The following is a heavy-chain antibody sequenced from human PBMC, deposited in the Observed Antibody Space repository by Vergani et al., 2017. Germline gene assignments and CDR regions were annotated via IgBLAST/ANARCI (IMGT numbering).Heavy chain of an antibody. D-gene: IGHD3-9*01. J-gene: IGHJ6*02. V-gene: IGHV4-59*13. CDR1: GGSFNTYY. CDR2: IYSTGST. Sequence: QVQLQESGPGLVKPSETLSLTCTVSGGSFNTYYWSWIRQSPGKGLEWSGYIYSTGSTNYNPSLNSRVTMSVDTSKNQFSLKLRSVTAADTAVYFCARVMYRDEASTGYRLEGMDIWGQGTTVTISS. CDR3: ARVMYRDEASTGYRLEGMDI.